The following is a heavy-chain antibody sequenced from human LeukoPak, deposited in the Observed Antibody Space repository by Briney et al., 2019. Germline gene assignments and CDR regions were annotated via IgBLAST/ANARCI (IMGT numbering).Heavy chain of an antibody. J-gene: IGHJ3*02. Sequence: SETLSLTCAVYGGSFSGYYWSWIRQPPGKGLEWIGEINHSGSTNYNPSLKSRVTVSVDTSKNQFSLKLSSVTAADTAVYYCARIVIGRDAFDIWGQGTMVTVSS. D-gene: IGHD3-16*02. V-gene: IGHV4-34*01. CDR2: INHSGST. CDR3: ARIVIGRDAFDI. CDR1: GGSFSGYY.